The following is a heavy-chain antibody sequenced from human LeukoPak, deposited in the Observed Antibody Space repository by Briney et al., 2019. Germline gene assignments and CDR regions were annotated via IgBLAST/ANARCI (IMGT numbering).Heavy chain of an antibody. CDR3: AREEYYDSSGYFDY. CDR1: GFTFSSYG. D-gene: IGHD3-22*01. Sequence: GGSLRLSCAASGFTFSSYGMHWVRQAPGKGLEWVSYISSSGSTIYYADSVKGRFTISRDNAKNSLYLQMNSLRAEDTAVYYCAREEYYDSSGYFDYWGQGTLVTVSS. V-gene: IGHV3-48*04. J-gene: IGHJ4*02. CDR2: ISSSGSTI.